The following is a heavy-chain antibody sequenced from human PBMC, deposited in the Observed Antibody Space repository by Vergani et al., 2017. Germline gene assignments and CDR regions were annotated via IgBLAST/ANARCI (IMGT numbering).Heavy chain of an antibody. CDR2: IYYRGRT. Sequence: QVQLQESGPGLVKPSETLSLTCTVSRFSITSGYHWGWIRPPPGRGLDWIGAIYYRGRTDSSPSLKSRVTLSLDTSKNQFSLQLSSVTAADTGVYYCARHAQPVALAGAIQASNWLDPWGPGTLVTVSS. J-gene: IGHJ5*02. D-gene: IGHD6-19*01. CDR1: RFSITSGYH. CDR3: ARHAQPVALAGAIQASNWLDP. V-gene: IGHV4-38-2*02.